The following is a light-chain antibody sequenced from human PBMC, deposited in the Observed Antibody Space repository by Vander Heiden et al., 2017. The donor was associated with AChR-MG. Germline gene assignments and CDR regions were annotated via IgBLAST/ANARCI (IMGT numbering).Light chain of an antibody. CDR2: DVS. J-gene: IGLJ3*02. V-gene: IGLV2-11*01. CDR3: CSYAGSYTHWV. Sequence: QSALTQPRSVSRSPGPSVTISCTGTSSDVGGYNYVSWYQQQPGKAPKLMIYDVSKRPSGVPDRFSGSKSGNTASLTISGLQAEDEADYYCCSYAGSYTHWVFGGGTKLTVL. CDR1: SSDVGGYNY.